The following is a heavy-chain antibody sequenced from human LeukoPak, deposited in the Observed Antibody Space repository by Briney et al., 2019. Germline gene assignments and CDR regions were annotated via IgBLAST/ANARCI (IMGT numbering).Heavy chain of an antibody. D-gene: IGHD5-12*01. CDR2: INAGNGIT. CDR3: ARDGGYSGSEPREMAN. CDR1: GYTFTSFA. Sequence: ASVKVSCKASGYTFTSFAMQWVRQAPGHKLEWMGWINAGNGITKYSQKFQGRVTITRDTSASTAYMEVSSLRSEDTAVYYCARDGGYSGSEPREMANWGQGTLVTVSS. V-gene: IGHV1-3*01. J-gene: IGHJ1*01.